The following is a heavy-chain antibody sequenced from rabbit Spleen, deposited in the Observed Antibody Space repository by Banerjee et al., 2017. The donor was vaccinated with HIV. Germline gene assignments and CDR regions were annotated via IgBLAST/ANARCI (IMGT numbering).Heavy chain of an antibody. D-gene: IGHD7-1*01. CDR3: ARRDINGNNDL. CDR2: IDTNDGDT. Sequence: QSLEESGGDLVKPGASLTLTCTASGFTLSSYWMCWVRQAPGKGLEWIACIDTNDGDTDYANWPKGRFTISKTSSTTVTLQMTSLTAADTATYFCARRDINGNNDLWGPGTLVTVS. J-gene: IGHJ4*01. V-gene: IGHV1S40*01. CDR1: GFTLSSYW.